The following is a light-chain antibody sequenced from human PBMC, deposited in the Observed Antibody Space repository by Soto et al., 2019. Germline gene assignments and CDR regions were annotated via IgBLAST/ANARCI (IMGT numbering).Light chain of an antibody. CDR2: AAS. V-gene: IGKV1-6*01. Sequence: AIQMTQSPSSLSASVGDRVTITCRASQGIRNDLGWYQQEPGKAPKLLIYAASSLESGVPSRFSGSGSGTDFTLTISSLRPEDFATYYCLQDYNYPWTFGQGTKVDIK. CDR3: LQDYNYPWT. J-gene: IGKJ1*01. CDR1: QGIRND.